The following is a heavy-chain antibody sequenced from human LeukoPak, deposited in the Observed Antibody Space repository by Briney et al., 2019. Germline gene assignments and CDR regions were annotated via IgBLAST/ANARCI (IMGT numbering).Heavy chain of an antibody. CDR1: GGSISSYY. D-gene: IGHD5-24*01. CDR3: ASHRSGWLQSSFDY. CDR2: IYYSGST. V-gene: IGHV4-59*01. J-gene: IGHJ4*02. Sequence: ASETLSLTRTVSGGSISSYYWSWIRQPPGKGLEWIGYIYYSGSTNYNPSLKSRVTISVDTSKNQFSLKLSSVTAADTAVYYCASHRSGWLQSSFDYWGQGTLVTVSS.